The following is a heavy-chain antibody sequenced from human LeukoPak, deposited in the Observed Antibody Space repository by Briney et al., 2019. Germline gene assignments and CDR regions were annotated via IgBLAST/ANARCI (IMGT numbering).Heavy chain of an antibody. D-gene: IGHD5-12*01. V-gene: IGHV3-7*01. Sequence: GGSLRLSCAASGFTFSSYWMSWVRQAPGKGLEWVANIKQDGSEKYYVDSVKGRFTISRDNAKNSLYLQMNSLRAEDTAVYYYARESVATITDQSFLFDYWGQGTLVTVSS. CDR1: GFTFSSYW. CDR3: ARESVATITDQSFLFDY. CDR2: IKQDGSEK. J-gene: IGHJ4*02.